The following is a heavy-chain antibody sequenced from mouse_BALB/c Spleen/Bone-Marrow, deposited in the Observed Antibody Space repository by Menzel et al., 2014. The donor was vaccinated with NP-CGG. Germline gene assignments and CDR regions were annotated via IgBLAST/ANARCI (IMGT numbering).Heavy chain of an antibody. D-gene: IGHD2-1*01. CDR3: ARQIYFPYFDY. Sequence: EVQGVESGGGLVLPGGSLKLSCAASGFTFSSYTMSWVRQTPEKRLEWVAYISNGGGSTYYPDTVKGRFTISRDNAKNTLYLQMSSLKSEDTAMYYCARQIYFPYFDYWGQGTTLTVSS. CDR2: ISNGGGST. CDR1: GFTFSSYT. V-gene: IGHV5-12-2*01. J-gene: IGHJ2*01.